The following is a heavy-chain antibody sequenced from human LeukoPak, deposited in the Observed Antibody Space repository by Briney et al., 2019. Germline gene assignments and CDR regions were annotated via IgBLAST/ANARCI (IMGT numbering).Heavy chain of an antibody. CDR2: ISWNSGSI. D-gene: IGHD1-26*01. CDR1: GFTFDGYA. Sequence: PGGSLRLSCAASGFTFDGYAMHWVRQAPGKGLEWVSGISWNSGSIGYADSVKGRFTISRDNAKNSLYLQMNSLRAEDTALYYCAKDGGGSPHYYYYYGMDVWGQGTTVTVSS. J-gene: IGHJ6*02. V-gene: IGHV3-9*01. CDR3: AKDGGGSPHYYYYYGMDV.